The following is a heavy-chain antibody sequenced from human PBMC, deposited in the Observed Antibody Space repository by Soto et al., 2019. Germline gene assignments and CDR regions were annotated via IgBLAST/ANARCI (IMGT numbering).Heavy chain of an antibody. CDR3: ARCSGSYYRYYGMDV. D-gene: IGHD3-10*02. CDR2: IIPILGIA. CDR1: GGTFSSYT. J-gene: IGHJ6*02. Sequence: QVQLVQSGAEVKKPGSSVKVSCKSSGGTFSSYTISWVRQAPGQGLEWMGRIIPILGIANYAQKFQGRVTITADKSTITAYMELISLRSEDTAVYYCARCSGSYYRYYGMDVWGQGTTVTVSS. V-gene: IGHV1-69*02.